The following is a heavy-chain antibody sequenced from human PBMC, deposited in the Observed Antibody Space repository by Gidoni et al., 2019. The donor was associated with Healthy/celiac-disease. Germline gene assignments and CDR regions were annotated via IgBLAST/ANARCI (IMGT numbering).Heavy chain of an antibody. CDR2: ISWDGGST. CDR3: AKGYYDFWSGYGMDV. V-gene: IGHV3-43D*03. CDR1: GFTFDEYA. D-gene: IGHD3-3*01. Sequence: EVQLVESGGVVVQPGGSLRLSCAASGFTFDEYAMHWVRQAPGKGLEWVSLISWDGGSTYYADSVKGRFTISRDNSKNSLYLQMNSLRAEDTALYYCAKGYYDFWSGYGMDVWGQGTTVTVSS. J-gene: IGHJ6*02.